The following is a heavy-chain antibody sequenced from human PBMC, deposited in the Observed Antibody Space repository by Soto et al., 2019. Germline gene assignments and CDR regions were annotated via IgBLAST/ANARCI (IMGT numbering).Heavy chain of an antibody. CDR3: ARETGPSRITIFGVVTSDRSQYGLDV. Sequence: ASVKVSCKASGYTFTDYYMHWVRQAPGQGLEWTGWINPKTGGTNYVQKFQGRVTMTRDTSITTAYMELSRLRSDDTAVYYCARETGPSRITIFGVVTSDRSQYGLDVWGQGTTVTVSS. D-gene: IGHD3-3*01. J-gene: IGHJ6*02. CDR2: INPKTGGT. CDR1: GYTFTDYY. V-gene: IGHV1-2*02.